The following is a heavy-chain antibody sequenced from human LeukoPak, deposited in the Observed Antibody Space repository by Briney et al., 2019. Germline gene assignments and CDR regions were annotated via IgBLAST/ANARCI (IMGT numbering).Heavy chain of an antibody. CDR3: ARDGSGRVPEMSAPDY. V-gene: IGHV3-48*01. CDR1: GFTFSSYS. Sequence: GGSLRLSCAASGFTFSSYSMNWVRQAPGKGLEWGSYIRSSSSTIYYADSVKGRFTISRDNAKNSLYLQMNSLRAEDTAVYYCARDGSGRVPEMSAPDYWGQGTLVTVSS. D-gene: IGHD3-10*01. J-gene: IGHJ4*02. CDR2: IRSSSSTI.